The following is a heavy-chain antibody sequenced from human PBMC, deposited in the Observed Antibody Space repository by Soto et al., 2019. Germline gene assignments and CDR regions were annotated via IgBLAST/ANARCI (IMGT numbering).Heavy chain of an antibody. V-gene: IGHV3-23*01. CDR1: GFGFNCYG. D-gene: IGHD4-17*01. CDR2: VSASGAKT. CDR3: AKDYGDYPGYDGFDV. J-gene: IGHJ3*01. Sequence: QLLESGGGLVHPEGSLRLSCAASGFGFNCYGMTWVRQVAGKWLEWVSSVSASGAKTRYADSVEGRFTISRDNSKNTLHLQMNGLRADDSATYYCAKDYGDYPGYDGFDVWGHGTMVTVSS.